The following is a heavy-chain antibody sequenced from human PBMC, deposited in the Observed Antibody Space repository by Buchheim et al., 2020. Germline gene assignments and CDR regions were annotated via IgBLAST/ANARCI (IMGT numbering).Heavy chain of an antibody. CDR1: GFTLSSSW. V-gene: IGHV3-74*01. Sequence: EVQLVESGGGLVQPWGSLRLSCAASGFTLSSSWMHWVRQVPGKGLVWVSRLSARDGTITAYAASVQGRFTISRDDARNPLYLQMNSLRVEDTSVYYCVRDLVGPFDNWGQGTL. CDR2: LSARDGTIT. D-gene: IGHD2-15*01. CDR3: VRDLVGPFDN. J-gene: IGHJ4*02.